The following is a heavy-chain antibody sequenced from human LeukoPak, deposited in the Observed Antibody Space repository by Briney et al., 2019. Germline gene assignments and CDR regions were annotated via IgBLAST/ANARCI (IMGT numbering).Heavy chain of an antibody. V-gene: IGHV3-74*01. CDR1: GSTVSSYG. D-gene: IGHD3-10*01. CDR2: INSDGSST. CDR3: TRDSHSGSGIYFCA. Sequence: GGCPSLACAASGSTVSSYGTHWGRQAPGKGLVWVSRINSDGSSTSYADSVKGRFTISRDNAKNTLYLQMNRLRAEDTAVYYCTRDSHSGSGIYFCAWGQGTLVTVSS. J-gene: IGHJ5*02.